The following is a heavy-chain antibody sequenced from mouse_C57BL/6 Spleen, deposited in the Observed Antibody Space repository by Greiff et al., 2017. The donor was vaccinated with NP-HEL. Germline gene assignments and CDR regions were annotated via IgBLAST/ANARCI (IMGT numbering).Heavy chain of an antibody. CDR1: GYTFTDYN. J-gene: IGHJ4*01. CDR2: INPNNGGT. D-gene: IGHD2-4*01. Sequence: VQLQQSGPELVKPGASVKMSCKASGYTFTDYNMHWVKQSHGKSLEWIGYINPNNGGTSYNQKFKGKATLTVNKSSSTAYMELRSLTSEDSAVYYCARERYDYHYAMDYWGQGTSVTVSS. V-gene: IGHV1-22*01. CDR3: ARERYDYHYAMDY.